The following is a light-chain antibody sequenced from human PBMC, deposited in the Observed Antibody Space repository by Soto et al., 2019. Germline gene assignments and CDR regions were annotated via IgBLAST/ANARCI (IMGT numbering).Light chain of an antibody. V-gene: IGKV4-1*01. Sequence: DIVMTQSPDSLAVSLGERATINCKSSQSVLYSSNNKNYLAWYQQKPGQPPKLLIYWASTRESGVPDRFSGSGSGTNFTPTVSRPQAEDGAVYYCQQYYSAPLDFGGGTKVEIK. J-gene: IGKJ4*01. CDR2: WAS. CDR3: QQYYSAPLD. CDR1: QSVLYSSNNKNY.